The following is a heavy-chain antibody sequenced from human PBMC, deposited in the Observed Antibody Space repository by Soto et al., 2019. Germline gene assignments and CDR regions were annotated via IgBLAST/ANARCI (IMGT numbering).Heavy chain of an antibody. Sequence: PSETLSLTCTVSGGSISSGGYYWSWIRQHPGKGLEWIGYIYYSGSTYYNPSLKSRVTISVDTSKNQFSLKLSSVTAADTAVYYCARVDYGGNWFDTWGQGTLVTVS. V-gene: IGHV4-31*03. J-gene: IGHJ5*02. D-gene: IGHD4-17*01. CDR2: IYYSGST. CDR3: ARVDYGGNWFDT. CDR1: GGSISSGGYY.